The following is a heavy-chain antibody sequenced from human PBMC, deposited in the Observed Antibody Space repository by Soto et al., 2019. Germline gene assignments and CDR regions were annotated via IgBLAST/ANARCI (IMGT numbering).Heavy chain of an antibody. V-gene: IGHV4-39*01. Sequence: SEALPLNSTVSGGFIIRSSYYWGCIRQPPGKGLEWIGSIYYSGSTYYNPSLKSRVTISVDTSKNPFSLKLSSVTAADTAVYYCARKHNKDFCSCYYYFDYWGQGTLVTVS. CDR2: IYYSGST. CDR3: ARKHNKDFCSCYYYFDY. J-gene: IGHJ4*02. D-gene: IGHD3-3*01. CDR1: GGFIIRSSYY.